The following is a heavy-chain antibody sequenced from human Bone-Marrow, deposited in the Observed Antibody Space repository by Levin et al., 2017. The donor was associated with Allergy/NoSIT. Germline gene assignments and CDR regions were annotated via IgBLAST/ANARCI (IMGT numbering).Heavy chain of an antibody. CDR1: GFVFSSYT. D-gene: IGHD5-24*01. CDR3: ARETPVEMATVIDS. J-gene: IGHJ4*02. Sequence: GGSLRLSCAASGFVFSSYTMNWVRQAPGKGLEWVSFIDSSSSNIYHADSVKGRFTISRDNAKNSLFLQMNSLRAEDTALYYCARETPVEMATVIDSWGQGTLVAVSS. V-gene: IGHV3-21*01. CDR2: IDSSSSNI.